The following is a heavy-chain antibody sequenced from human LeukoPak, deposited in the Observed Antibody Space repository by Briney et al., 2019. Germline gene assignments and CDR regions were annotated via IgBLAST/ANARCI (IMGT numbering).Heavy chain of an antibody. V-gene: IGHV1-18*01. J-gene: IGHJ4*02. CDR3: ARPHQGSGYYAFVYDY. D-gene: IGHD3-3*01. CDR2: ISAYNGNT. CDR1: GYTFTSYG. Sequence: ASVKVSCKASGYTFTSYGISWVLQAPGQGLEWMGWISAYNGNTNYAQKLQGRVTMTTDTSTSTAYMELRSLRSDDTAVYYCARPHQGSGYYAFVYDYWGQGTLVTVSS.